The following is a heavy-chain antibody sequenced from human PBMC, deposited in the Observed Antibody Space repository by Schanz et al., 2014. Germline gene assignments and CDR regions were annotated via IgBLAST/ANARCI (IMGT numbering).Heavy chain of an antibody. CDR1: GFSFSTHW. Sequence: VQLVESGGGLVQPGGSVRLSCGASGFSFSTHWMAWVRQAPGKGLEWVAYISNSGTTIYYADSVKGRCTISRDNAKNSLYMHMYSLTGEDTTVYYCATDLIRSGLYWWGQGTLVNVSS. CDR2: ISNSGTTI. J-gene: IGHJ4*02. V-gene: IGHV3-48*03. D-gene: IGHD6-19*01. CDR3: ATDLIRSGLYW.